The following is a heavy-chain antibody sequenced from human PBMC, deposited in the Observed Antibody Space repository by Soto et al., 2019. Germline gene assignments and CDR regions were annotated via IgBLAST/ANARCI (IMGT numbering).Heavy chain of an antibody. CDR3: ARDGDTIFGVVNVSGMDV. CDR1: GYTFTSYG. V-gene: IGHV1-18*04. Sequence: ASVKVSCKASGYTFTSYGISWVRQAPGQGLEWMGWISAYNGNTNYAQKLHGRVTMTTDTSTSTAYMELRSLRSDDTAVYYCARDGDTIFGVVNVSGMDVWGQGATVTVSS. D-gene: IGHD3-3*01. CDR2: ISAYNGNT. J-gene: IGHJ6*02.